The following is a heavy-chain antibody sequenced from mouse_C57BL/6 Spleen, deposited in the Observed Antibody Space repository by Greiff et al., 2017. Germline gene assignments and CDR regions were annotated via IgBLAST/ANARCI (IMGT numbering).Heavy chain of an antibody. CDR2: IRSKSSNYAT. V-gene: IGHV10-3*01. Sequence: DVMLVESGGGLVQPKGSLKLSCAASGFTFNTYAMHWVRQAPGKGLEWVARIRSKSSNYATYYADSVKDRFTISRDDSQSMLYLQMNNLKTEDAAMYYCVRGDDYDVYYAMDYWGQGTSVTVSS. CDR1: GFTFNTYA. CDR3: VRGDDYDVYYAMDY. D-gene: IGHD2-4*01. J-gene: IGHJ4*01.